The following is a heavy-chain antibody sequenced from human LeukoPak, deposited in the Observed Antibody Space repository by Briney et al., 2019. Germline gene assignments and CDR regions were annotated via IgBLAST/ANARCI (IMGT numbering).Heavy chain of an antibody. J-gene: IGHJ3*02. CDR3: ARDESGDNDAFDI. CDR1: GFSFSDYT. Sequence: QPGGSLRLSCAASGFSFSDYTMNWVRLAPGKGLEWVSSISGSSNYIYYADSVKGRFTISRGNAKNSLYLQMNSLRVEDTAVYYCARDESGDNDAFDIWGQGAMVTVSS. V-gene: IGHV3-21*01. CDR2: ISGSSNYI. D-gene: IGHD2-21*01.